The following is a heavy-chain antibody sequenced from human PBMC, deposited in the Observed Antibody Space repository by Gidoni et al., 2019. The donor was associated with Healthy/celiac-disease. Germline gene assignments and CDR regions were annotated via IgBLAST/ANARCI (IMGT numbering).Heavy chain of an antibody. CDR1: GFTFSDHY. D-gene: IGHD2-2*01. J-gene: IGHJ6*02. Sequence: EVQLVESGGGLVQPGGSLRLSCAASGFTFSDHYMAWVRQAPGKGLEWVGRTRNKANSYTTEYAASVKGRFTISRDDSKNSLYLQMNSLKTEDTAVYYCARLLVVPAALYYYYYGMDVWGQGTTVTVSS. CDR3: ARLLVVPAALYYYYYGMDV. CDR2: TRNKANSYTT. V-gene: IGHV3-72*01.